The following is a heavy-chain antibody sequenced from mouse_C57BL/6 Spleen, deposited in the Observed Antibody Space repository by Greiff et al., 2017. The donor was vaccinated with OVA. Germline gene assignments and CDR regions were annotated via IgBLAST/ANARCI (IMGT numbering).Heavy chain of an antibody. CDR1: GFTFSDYG. CDR3: ANDDVWALDY. J-gene: IGHJ4*01. V-gene: IGHV5-17*01. CDR2: ISSGSSTI. Sequence: EVQRVESGGGLVKPGGSLKLSCAASGFTFSDYGMHWVRQAPEKGLEWVAYISSGSSTIYYADTVKGRFTISRDNAKNTLFLQMTSLRSEDTAMYYCANDDVWALDYWGQGTSVTVSS. D-gene: IGHD2-12*01.